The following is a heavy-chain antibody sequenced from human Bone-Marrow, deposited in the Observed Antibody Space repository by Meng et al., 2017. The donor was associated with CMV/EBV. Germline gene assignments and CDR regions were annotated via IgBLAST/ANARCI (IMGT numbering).Heavy chain of an antibody. D-gene: IGHD6-13*01. V-gene: IGHV4-38-2*02. Sequence: GSLRLSCTVSGDSIRRGYQWGWIRQPPGKGLEWIGNISHSGTTYYNPALRSRVTISLDTHNNQFSLKLSSVTATDTAMYYCARHGRGQQLVGGNWFDPWGQGTLVTVSS. CDR3: ARHGRGQQLVGGNWFDP. CDR1: GDSIRRGYQ. CDR2: ISHSGTT. J-gene: IGHJ5*02.